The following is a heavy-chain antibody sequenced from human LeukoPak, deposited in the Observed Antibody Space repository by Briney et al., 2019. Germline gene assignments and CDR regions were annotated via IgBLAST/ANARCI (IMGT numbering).Heavy chain of an antibody. CDR3: AREGIAARGALGY. CDR1: GFTFSSYA. V-gene: IGHV3-48*01. Sequence: PGGSLRLSCAASGFTFSSYAMSWVRQAPGKGLEWVSYISSSSSTIYYADSVKGRFTISRDNAKNSLYLQMNSLRAEDTAVYYCAREGIAARGALGYWGQGTLVTVSS. J-gene: IGHJ4*02. CDR2: ISSSSSTI. D-gene: IGHD6-6*01.